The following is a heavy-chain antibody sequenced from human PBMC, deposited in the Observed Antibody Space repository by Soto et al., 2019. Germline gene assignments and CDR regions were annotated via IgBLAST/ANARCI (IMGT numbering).Heavy chain of an antibody. CDR3: ASWVTTVTASGFDY. CDR2: IYYSGRT. D-gene: IGHD4-17*01. V-gene: IGHV4-30-4*01. J-gene: IGHJ4*02. Sequence: QVQLQESGPGLVKPSQTLSLTCTVSGGSISSGDSYWSWIRQPPGKGLEWIGYIYYSGRTSYNPSLKSRVTISVDTYKNQFSLKLSSMTDADTAVYYCASWVTTVTASGFDYWGQGTLVTVSS. CDR1: GGSISSGDSY.